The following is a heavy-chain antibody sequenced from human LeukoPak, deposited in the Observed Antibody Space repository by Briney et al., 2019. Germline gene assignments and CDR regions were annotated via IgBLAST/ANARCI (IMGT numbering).Heavy chain of an antibody. CDR2: ISGSGRGGST. CDR1: GFTFSSYA. V-gene: IGHV3-23*01. J-gene: IGHJ3*01. D-gene: IGHD3-9*01. CDR3: AKSGLNRFDY. Sequence: PGGSLRLSCASSGFTFSSYAMSWVRQAPGKGLDWVSNISGSGRGGSTYYADSVKGLFTISRDNSKNTLYLQMNSLRAEDTAVYYCAKSGLNRFDYWGQGTMVTVSS.